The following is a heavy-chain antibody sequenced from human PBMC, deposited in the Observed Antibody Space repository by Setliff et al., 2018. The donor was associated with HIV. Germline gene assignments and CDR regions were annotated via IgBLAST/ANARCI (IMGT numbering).Heavy chain of an antibody. Sequence: SETLSLTCSVSGGSTTNSDYYWAWIRQPPGMGLEWIGSIYYNGNTYYNPSLKTRLTISIDTSKNRFSLKLNSVTAADTAVYFCARETLTSVTTAKDAFDIWGQGTLVTVSS. CDR2: IYYNGNT. D-gene: IGHD4-17*01. CDR3: ARETLTSVTTAKDAFDI. CDR1: GGSTTNSDYY. J-gene: IGHJ3*02. V-gene: IGHV4-39*07.